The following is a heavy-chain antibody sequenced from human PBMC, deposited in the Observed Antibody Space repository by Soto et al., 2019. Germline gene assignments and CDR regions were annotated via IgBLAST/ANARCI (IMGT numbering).Heavy chain of an antibody. CDR2: MSSDGRNE. V-gene: IGHV3-30*18. CDR3: AKVGHIAVVTAWFDY. CDR1: GFTFSKYG. J-gene: IGHJ4*02. Sequence: QVQLVESGGGLVQPGRSLRLSCEGSGFTFSKYGMHWVRQAPGKGLEWVGVMSSDGRNEYYADSVKGRFTISRDNSNSTLYLQMSSLRPEDTAVYYCAKVGHIAVVTAWFDYWGQGTLVTVSS. D-gene: IGHD2-21*02.